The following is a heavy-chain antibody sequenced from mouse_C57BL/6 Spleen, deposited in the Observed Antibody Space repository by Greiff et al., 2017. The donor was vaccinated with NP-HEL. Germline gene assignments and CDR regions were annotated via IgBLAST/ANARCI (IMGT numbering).Heavy chain of an antibody. Sequence: EVKLLESGGGLVKPGGSLKLSCAASGFTFSSYAMSWVRQTPEKRLEWVATISDGGSYTYYPDNVKGRFTISRDNAKNNLYLQMSHLKSEDTAMYYCARDDGYEYWYFDVWGTGTTVTVSS. CDR1: GFTFSSYA. CDR3: ARDDGYEYWYFDV. J-gene: IGHJ1*03. CDR2: ISDGGSYT. D-gene: IGHD2-2*01. V-gene: IGHV5-4*01.